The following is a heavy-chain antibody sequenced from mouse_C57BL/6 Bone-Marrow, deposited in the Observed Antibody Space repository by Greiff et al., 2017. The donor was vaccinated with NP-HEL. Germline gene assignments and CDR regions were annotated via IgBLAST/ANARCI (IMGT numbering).Heavy chain of an antibody. V-gene: IGHV1-69*01. CDR3: ARKRTYYFDY. D-gene: IGHD3-3*01. CDR1: GYTFTSYW. CDR2: IDPSDSYT. Sequence: QVQLQQSGAELVMPGASVKLSCKASGYTFTSYWMHWVKQRPGQGLEWIGEIDPSDSYTNYNQKFKGKSTLTVDKSSSTAYMQLSSLTSEDSAVYYCARKRTYYFDYWGQGTTLTVSS. J-gene: IGHJ2*01.